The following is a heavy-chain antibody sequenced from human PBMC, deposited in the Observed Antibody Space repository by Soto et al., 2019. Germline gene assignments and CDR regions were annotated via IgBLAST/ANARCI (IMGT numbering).Heavy chain of an antibody. D-gene: IGHD3-10*01. Sequence: EVQLVESGGGLVKPGGSLRLSCAASGLTFSSYSMNWVRQAPGKGLEWVSSISSSSSYIYYADSVKGRFTISGDNAKNSLYLQMNSLRAEDTAVYYCARGGPRGNYYYGMDVWGQGTTVTVSS. J-gene: IGHJ6*02. CDR3: ARGGPRGNYYYGMDV. CDR2: ISSSSSYI. CDR1: GLTFSSYS. V-gene: IGHV3-21*01.